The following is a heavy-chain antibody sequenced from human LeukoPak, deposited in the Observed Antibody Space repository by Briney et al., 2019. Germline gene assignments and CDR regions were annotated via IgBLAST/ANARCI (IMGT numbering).Heavy chain of an antibody. Sequence: SETLSLTCAVYGGSFSGYYWSWIRQPPGKGLEWIGEINHSGSTNYNPSLKSRVTISVDTSKNQFSLKLSSVTAADTAVYYCARDGVVGWFDPWGQGTLVTVSS. CDR1: GGSFSGYY. CDR2: INHSGST. CDR3: ARDGVVGWFDP. D-gene: IGHD3-22*01. V-gene: IGHV4-34*01. J-gene: IGHJ5*02.